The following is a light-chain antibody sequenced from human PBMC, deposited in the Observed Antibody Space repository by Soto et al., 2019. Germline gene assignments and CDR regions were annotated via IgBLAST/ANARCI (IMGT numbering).Light chain of an antibody. CDR3: QQYGSSPWT. CDR2: GAS. Sequence: EIVLTQSPGTLSLSPGERATLSCMASQSVSSSYLAWYQKKPGQAPRPLIYGASSRAIGIPDRFSGSGSGTDFTLTISRLEPEDFAVYYCQQYGSSPWTFGQGTKVEIK. CDR1: QSVSSSY. V-gene: IGKV3-20*01. J-gene: IGKJ1*01.